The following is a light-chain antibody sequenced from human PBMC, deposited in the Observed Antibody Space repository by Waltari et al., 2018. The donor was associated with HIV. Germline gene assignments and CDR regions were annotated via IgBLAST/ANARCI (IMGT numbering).Light chain of an antibody. CDR2: QDT. CDR1: KLDNQY. CDR3: QAWDSTVAV. J-gene: IGLJ2*01. Sequence: SYELTQPPSLSVSPGQTASIPCSGNKLDNQYVCWYHQRPGQSPALAIYQDTKRPSDIPGRFSGSSSGDTATLTVSETQTVDEGDYYCQAWDSTVAVFGGGTRLTVL. V-gene: IGLV3-1*01.